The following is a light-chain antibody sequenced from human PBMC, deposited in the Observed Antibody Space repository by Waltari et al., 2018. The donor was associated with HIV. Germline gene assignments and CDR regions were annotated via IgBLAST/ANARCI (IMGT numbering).Light chain of an antibody. CDR2: DFS. CDR3: CSYTSSDTLWV. J-gene: IGLJ3*02. V-gene: IGLV2-14*03. CDR1: SSDVGDFNF. Sequence: QSALTQPASVSGSPGQSITISCTRSSSDVGDFNFVSWYQHRPGKAPKVKIYDFSYRPSGVSNRFSGSKSANTASLTISGLQAEDEAVYYCCSYTSSDTLWVFGGGTKLTVL.